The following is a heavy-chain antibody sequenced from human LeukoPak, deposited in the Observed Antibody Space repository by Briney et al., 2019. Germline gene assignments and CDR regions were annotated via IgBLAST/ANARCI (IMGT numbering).Heavy chain of an antibody. CDR2: ISYSGNT. D-gene: IGHD7-27*01. Sequence: SETLSLTCTVSGGSISSSSYYWGWIRQPPGKGLEWIGSISYSGNTYYNPSLKSRVTISADTSKNQFSLKLSSVTAADTAVYYCARLHWGSGGSGSFDFSGQGTLASLSS. CDR3: ARLHWGSGGSGSFDF. V-gene: IGHV4-39*01. CDR1: GGSISSSSYY. J-gene: IGHJ4*02.